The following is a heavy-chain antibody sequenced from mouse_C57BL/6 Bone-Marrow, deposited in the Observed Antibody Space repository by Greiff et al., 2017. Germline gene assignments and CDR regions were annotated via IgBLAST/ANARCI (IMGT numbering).Heavy chain of an antibody. V-gene: IGHV1-81*01. Sequence: VQLQQSGAELARPGASVKLSCKASGYTFTSYGISWVKQRTGQGLEWIGEIYPRSGNTYYNEKFKGKATLTADKSSSTAYMERRRLTSEDSAVYFCVWSAWFAYWGQGTLVTVSA. CDR1: GYTFTSYG. D-gene: IGHD1-1*02. J-gene: IGHJ3*01. CDR3: VWSAWFAY. CDR2: IYPRSGNT.